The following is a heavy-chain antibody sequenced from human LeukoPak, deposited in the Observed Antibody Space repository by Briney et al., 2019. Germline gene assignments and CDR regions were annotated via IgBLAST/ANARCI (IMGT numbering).Heavy chain of an antibody. CDR3: ASTTAAGPRLEYYYYMDV. D-gene: IGHD6-13*01. CDR2: IIPIFGTA. Sequence: SVKVSCKASEGTFSSYAISWVRQAPGQGLEWMGGIIPIFGTANYAQKFQGRVTITADESTSTAYMELSSLRSEDTAVYYCASTTAAGPRLEYYYYMDVWGKGTTVTVSS. J-gene: IGHJ6*03. CDR1: EGTFSSYA. V-gene: IGHV1-69*13.